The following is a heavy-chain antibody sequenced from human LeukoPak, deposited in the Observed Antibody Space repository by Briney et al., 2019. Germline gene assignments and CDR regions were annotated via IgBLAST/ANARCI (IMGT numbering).Heavy chain of an antibody. Sequence: PSETLSLTCTVSGGSISIYYWSWIRQPPGKGLEWIGYIYYSGSTNYNPSLRSRVTISVDTSKNQFSLKLSSVTAADTAVYYCARSHGSGSYYNLNDYWGQGTLVTVSS. CDR2: IYYSGST. J-gene: IGHJ4*02. CDR3: ARSHGSGSYYNLNDY. CDR1: GGSISIYY. V-gene: IGHV4-59*01. D-gene: IGHD3-10*01.